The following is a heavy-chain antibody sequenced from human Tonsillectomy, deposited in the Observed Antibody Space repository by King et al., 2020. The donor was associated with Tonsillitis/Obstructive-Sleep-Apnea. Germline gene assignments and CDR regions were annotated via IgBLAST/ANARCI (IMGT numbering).Heavy chain of an antibody. V-gene: IGHV3-30*01. CDR1: GFTFSTYA. CDR2: ISYDGSNK. Sequence: VQLVESGGGVVQPGRSLRLFCAASGFTFSTYAMHWVRQARGKGLEWVAVISYDGSNKYYADSVKGRFTISRDNSNNTLYLQMNSLRAEDTAVYYCARDGGRGKNWVDPWGQGILVTVSS. CDR3: ARDGGRGKNWVDP. J-gene: IGHJ5*02. D-gene: IGHD1-26*01.